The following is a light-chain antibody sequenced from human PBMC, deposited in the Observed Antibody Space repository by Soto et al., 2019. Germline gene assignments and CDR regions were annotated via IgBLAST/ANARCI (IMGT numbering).Light chain of an antibody. J-gene: IGLJ1*01. Sequence: QSVLTQPPSASGSPGQSVTISCTGTSSDVGGFDYVSWYQQYPGKAPRLMIYEVNERPSGVPDRFSGSKSGNTASLTVSGLRAEDEADYYCSSYAGSDNPYVFGTGTKVTVL. CDR1: SSDVGGFDY. V-gene: IGLV2-8*01. CDR3: SSYAGSDNPYV. CDR2: EVN.